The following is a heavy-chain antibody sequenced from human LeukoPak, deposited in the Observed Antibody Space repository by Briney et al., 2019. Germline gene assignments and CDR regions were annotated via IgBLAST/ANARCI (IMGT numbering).Heavy chain of an antibody. CDR1: GGTFSSYA. Sequence: GASVKVSCKASGGTFSSYAISWVRQAPGQGLEWMGGIIPIFGTANYAQKFQGRVTITADESTSTAYMELSSLRSEDTAVYYCARLHYYDSSGYYYYYYGMDVWGQGTTVTVSS. D-gene: IGHD3-22*01. CDR3: ARLHYYDSSGYYYYYYGMDV. CDR2: IIPIFGTA. V-gene: IGHV1-69*13. J-gene: IGHJ6*02.